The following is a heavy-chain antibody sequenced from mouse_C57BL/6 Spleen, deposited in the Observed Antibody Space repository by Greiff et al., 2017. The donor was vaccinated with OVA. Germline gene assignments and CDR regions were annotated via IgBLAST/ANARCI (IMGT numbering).Heavy chain of an antibody. CDR3: ARRGLRLRSFAY. J-gene: IGHJ3*01. V-gene: IGHV1-55*01. CDR1: GYTFTSYW. Sequence: QVQLQQPGAELVKPGASVKMSCKASGYTFTSYWITWVKQRPGQGLEWIGDIYPGSGSTNYNEKFKSKATLTVDTSSSTAYMQLSSLTSEDSAVYYCARRGLRLRSFAYWGQGTLVTVSA. CDR2: IYPGSGST. D-gene: IGHD3-2*02.